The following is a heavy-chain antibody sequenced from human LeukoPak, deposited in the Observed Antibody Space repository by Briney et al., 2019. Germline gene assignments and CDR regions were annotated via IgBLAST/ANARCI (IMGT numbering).Heavy chain of an antibody. J-gene: IGHJ3*02. D-gene: IGHD6-13*01. CDR3: VAAPSKSSAFDI. Sequence: GGSLRLSCAASGFTFSNYDMHWVRQGTGKSLEWVSAIDTAGDPYYPGSVEGRFTISRENAKNSLYLQMNSLRGGDTAVYYCVAAPSKSSAFDIWGQGTMVTVSS. V-gene: IGHV3-13*05. CDR2: IDTAGDP. CDR1: GFTFSNYD.